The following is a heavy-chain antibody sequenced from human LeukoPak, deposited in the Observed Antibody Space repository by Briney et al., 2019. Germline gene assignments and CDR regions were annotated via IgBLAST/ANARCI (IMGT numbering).Heavy chain of an antibody. J-gene: IGHJ4*02. CDR1: GGSISSYY. Sequence: SETLSLTCTVSGGSISSYYWSWIRQPPGKGPEWIGYIYYSGSTNYNPSLKSRVTISVDTSKNQFSLKLSSVTAADTAVYYCASLRGLIAAAGSQFDYWGQGTLVTVSS. V-gene: IGHV4-59*01. CDR3: ASLRGLIAAAGSQFDY. CDR2: IYYSGST. D-gene: IGHD6-13*01.